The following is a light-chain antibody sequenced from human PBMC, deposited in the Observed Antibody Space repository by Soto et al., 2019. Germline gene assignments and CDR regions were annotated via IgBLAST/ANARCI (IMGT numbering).Light chain of an antibody. J-gene: IGKJ1*01. CDR3: QKYNSAPHT. V-gene: IGKV1-27*01. Sequence: DIQMTQSPSSLSASVGDRVTITCRASQGISHYLAWYQQKPGEVPKLLIYAASTLQSGVPSRFSGSGSGTDFTLAISSLQPEDVATYYCQKYNSAPHTFGQGTKVEIK. CDR2: AAS. CDR1: QGISHY.